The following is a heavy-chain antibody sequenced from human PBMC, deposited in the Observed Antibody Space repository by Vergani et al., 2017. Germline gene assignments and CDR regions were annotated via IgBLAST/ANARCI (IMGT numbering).Heavy chain of an antibody. CDR1: GYTLTELS. V-gene: IGHV1-24*01. Sequence: QVQLVQSGAEVKKPGASVKVSCKVSGYTLTELSMHWVRQAPGKGLEWMGGFDPEDGETIYAQKFQGRVTMTEDTSTHTAYMQLSSLRSEDTAVYYCAQLLVNRVRPPACSSTSSPYDYGVEVWGQGTTVTVSS. J-gene: IGHJ6*02. CDR2: FDPEDGET. CDR3: AQLLVNRVRPPACSSTSSPYDYGVEV. D-gene: IGHD2-2*01.